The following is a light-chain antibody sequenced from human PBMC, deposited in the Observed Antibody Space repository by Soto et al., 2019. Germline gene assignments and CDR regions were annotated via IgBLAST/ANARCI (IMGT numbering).Light chain of an antibody. CDR1: SSDVGSYNL. Sequence: QSVLTQPGSVCGSPGHSIAISCTGTSSDVGSYNLVSWYQQHPGKAPKLMIYEGSKRPSGVSNRFSGSKSGNTASLTISGLQAEEEADHYCCSYAGSSYYVFGTGTKVTXL. CDR2: EGS. CDR3: CSYAGSSYYV. V-gene: IGLV2-23*01. J-gene: IGLJ1*01.